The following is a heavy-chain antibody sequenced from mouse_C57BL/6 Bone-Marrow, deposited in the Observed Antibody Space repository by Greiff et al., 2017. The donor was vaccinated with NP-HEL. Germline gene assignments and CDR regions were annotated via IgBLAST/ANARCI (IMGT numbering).Heavy chain of an antibody. CDR1: GYTFTSYW. Sequence: VQLQQPGAELVRPGSSVKLSCKASGYTFTSYWMHWVKQRPIQGLEWIGNIDPSDSETHYNQKFKDKATLTADTSSNTAYLQLSSLTSEDTAIYYCASGGNYLYYFDYWGQGTTLTVSS. CDR3: ASGGNYLYYFDY. V-gene: IGHV1-52*01. D-gene: IGHD2-1*01. CDR2: IDPSDSET. J-gene: IGHJ2*01.